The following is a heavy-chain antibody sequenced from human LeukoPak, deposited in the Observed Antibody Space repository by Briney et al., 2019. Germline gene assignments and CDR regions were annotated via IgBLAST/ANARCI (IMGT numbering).Heavy chain of an antibody. D-gene: IGHD4-23*01. Sequence: SETLSLTCGVYGGSLSGYYRSWIRQPPGKGLEWIGEVNHSGSSNYNPSLKNRLTMSADTSKSQFSLKLSSVTAADTAVYYCARGIPNYFNRWYPLDIWGQGTLVTVSS. CDR1: GGSLSGYY. V-gene: IGHV4-34*01. J-gene: IGHJ3*02. CDR3: ARGIPNYFNRWYPLDI. CDR2: VNHSGSS.